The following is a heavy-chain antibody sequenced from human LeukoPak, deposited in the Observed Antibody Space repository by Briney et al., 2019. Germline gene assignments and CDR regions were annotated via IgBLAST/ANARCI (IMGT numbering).Heavy chain of an antibody. J-gene: IGHJ4*02. D-gene: IGHD3-16*02. CDR3: ALLDYVWGSYRL. V-gene: IGHV4-4*02. CDR2: IYYSGST. Sequence: GSLRLSCAASGFTFSNAWMNWVRQAPGKGLEWIGYIYYSGSTYYNPSLKSRVTISVDKSKNQFSLKLSSVTAADTAVYYCALLDYVWGSYRLWGQGTLVTVSS. CDR1: GFTFSNAW.